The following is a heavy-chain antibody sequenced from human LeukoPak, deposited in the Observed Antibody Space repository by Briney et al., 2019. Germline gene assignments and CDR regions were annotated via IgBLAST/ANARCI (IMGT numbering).Heavy chain of an antibody. CDR1: GYTFTSYD. D-gene: IGHD3-10*01. CDR3: ARRSAYGSGSFYVDY. CDR2: MNPNSGNT. J-gene: IGHJ4*02. V-gene: IGHV1-8*03. Sequence: ASVKVSCKASGYTFTSYDINWLRQATGQGLEWMGGMNPNSGNTGYAQKFQGRVTITRNTSITTTYMELSSLRSEDTAVYYCARRSAYGSGSFYVDYWGQGTLVTVSS.